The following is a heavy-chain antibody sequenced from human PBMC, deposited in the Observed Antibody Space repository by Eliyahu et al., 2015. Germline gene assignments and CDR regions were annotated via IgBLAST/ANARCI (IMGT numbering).Heavy chain of an antibody. D-gene: IGHD3-22*01. Sequence: QVQLQESGPGLVKPSQTLSLTCTVSGXSXXSGGYYWSWIRQHPGKGLEWIGYIYYSGSTYYNPSLKSRVTISVDTSKNQFSLKLSSVTAADTAVYYCARYYDSSGYLSPDAFDIWGQGTMVTVSS. CDR3: ARYYDSSGYLSPDAFDI. CDR1: GXSXXSGGYY. V-gene: IGHV4-31*03. J-gene: IGHJ3*02. CDR2: IYYSGST.